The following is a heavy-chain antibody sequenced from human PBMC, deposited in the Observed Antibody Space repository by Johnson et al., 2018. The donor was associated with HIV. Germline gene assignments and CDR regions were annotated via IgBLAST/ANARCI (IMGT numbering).Heavy chain of an antibody. CDR3: ARPYYYDSSGYSNAFDI. CDR2: ISYDGSNK. V-gene: IGHV3-30-3*01. J-gene: IGHJ3*02. D-gene: IGHD3-22*01. Sequence: ESGGGLVQPGGSLRLSCAASGFTFSYYAMHWVRQAPGKGLEWVAVISYDGSNKYYADSVKGRFTISRDNSKNTLYLQMNSLRAEDTAVYYCARPYYYDSSGYSNAFDIWGQGTMVTVSS. CDR1: GFTFSYYA.